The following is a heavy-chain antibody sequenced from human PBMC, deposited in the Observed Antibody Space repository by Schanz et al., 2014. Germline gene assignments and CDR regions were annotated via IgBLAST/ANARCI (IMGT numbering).Heavy chain of an antibody. CDR1: GFTFSSYA. J-gene: IGHJ6*02. CDR3: ARGPSQGYSYGHNIGAYYYGMDV. CDR2: IWYDGSNK. Sequence: QGQLVESGGGVVQPGRSLRLSCAASGFTFSSYAMHWVRQAPGKGLEWVAIIWYDGSNKYYADSVKGRFTISRDNSKNTLFLQMSSLRSEDTAVYYCARGPSQGYSYGHNIGAYYYGMDVWGQGTTVTVSS. V-gene: IGHV3-30*04. D-gene: IGHD5-18*01.